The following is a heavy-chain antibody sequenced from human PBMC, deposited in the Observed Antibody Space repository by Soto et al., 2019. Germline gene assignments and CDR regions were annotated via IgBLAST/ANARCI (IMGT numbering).Heavy chain of an antibody. Sequence: PSETLSLTCTVSVGSISSYYWGWIRRPPGKGLEWIGSIYYSGSTYYNPSLKSRVTISVDTPKNQFSLKLSSVTAADTAVYYCAREGIIDYSKDYYYYGMDVWGQGTTVTVSS. CDR2: IYYSGST. J-gene: IGHJ6*02. D-gene: IGHD4-4*01. V-gene: IGHV4-39*07. CDR3: AREGIIDYSKDYYYYGMDV. CDR1: VGSISSYY.